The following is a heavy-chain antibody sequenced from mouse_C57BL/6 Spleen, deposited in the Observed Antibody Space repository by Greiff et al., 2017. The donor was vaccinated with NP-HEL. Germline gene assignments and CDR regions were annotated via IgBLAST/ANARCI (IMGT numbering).Heavy chain of an antibody. V-gene: IGHV1-50*01. CDR2: IDPSDSYT. J-gene: IGHJ4*01. CDR1: GYTFTSYW. Sequence: QVQLQQPGAELVKPGASVKLSCKASGYTFTSYWMHWVKQRPGQGLEWIGEIDPSDSYTNYNQKFKGKATLTVDTSSSTAYMQLSSLTSEDSAVYYCARRDYYYGSFYAMDYWGQGTSVTVSS. CDR3: ARRDYYYGSFYAMDY. D-gene: IGHD1-1*01.